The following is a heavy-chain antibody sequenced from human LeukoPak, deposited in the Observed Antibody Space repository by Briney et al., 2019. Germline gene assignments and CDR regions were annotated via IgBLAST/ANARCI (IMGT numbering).Heavy chain of an antibody. V-gene: IGHV4-34*01. CDR3: ARVEVVVVAATVYYYYGMDV. Sequence: IPSETLSLTCAVYGGSFSGYYWSWIRQPPGKGLEWIGEINHSGSTNYNPSLKSRVTISVDTSKSQFSLKLSSVTAADTAVYYCARVEVVVVAATVYYYYGMDVWGQGTTVTVSS. CDR2: INHSGST. CDR1: GGSFSGYY. J-gene: IGHJ6*02. D-gene: IGHD2-15*01.